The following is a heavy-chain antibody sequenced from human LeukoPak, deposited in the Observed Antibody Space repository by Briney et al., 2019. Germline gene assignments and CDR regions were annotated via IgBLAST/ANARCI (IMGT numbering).Heavy chain of an antibody. CDR3: ARKSYYDSSGYYSGWFDP. Sequence: ASVKVSCKASGGTFSSYAISWVRQAPGQGLEWMGGIIPIFGTANYAHKFQGRVTITADESTSTAYMELSSLRSEDTAVYYCARKSYYDSSGYYSGWFDPWGQGTLVTVSS. J-gene: IGHJ5*02. CDR1: GGTFSSYA. D-gene: IGHD3-22*01. V-gene: IGHV1-69*13. CDR2: IIPIFGTA.